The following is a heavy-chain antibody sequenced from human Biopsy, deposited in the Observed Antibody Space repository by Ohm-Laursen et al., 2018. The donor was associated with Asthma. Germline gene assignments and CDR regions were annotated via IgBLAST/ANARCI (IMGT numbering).Heavy chain of an antibody. J-gene: IGHJ4*02. CDR3: ARGDSSNWSHYYFDY. CDR1: GFAVSRDY. D-gene: IGHD3-22*01. Sequence: GSLRLSCTASGFAVSRDYRFWVRQAPGKGLEWVSVMYSGGISHTADSVRGRFTISRDYSKNTLYLQMHSLRAEDTAVYYCARGDSSNWSHYYFDYWGQGTLVTVSS. CDR2: MYSGGIS. V-gene: IGHV3-53*01.